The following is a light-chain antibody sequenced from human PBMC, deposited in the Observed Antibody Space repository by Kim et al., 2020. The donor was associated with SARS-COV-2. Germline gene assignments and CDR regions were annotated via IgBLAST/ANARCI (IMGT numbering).Light chain of an antibody. CDR2: EDD. J-gene: IGLJ2*01. CDR3: QSYNRDNVL. Sequence: KTVTISCTRSSGSIDDKYVQWYRQRPGGVPTTVIYEDDQRPSGVSDRFSGSIDNSSNSASLTISGLRTEDEADYYCQSYNRDNVLFGGGTQLTVL. CDR1: SGSIDDKY. V-gene: IGLV6-57*03.